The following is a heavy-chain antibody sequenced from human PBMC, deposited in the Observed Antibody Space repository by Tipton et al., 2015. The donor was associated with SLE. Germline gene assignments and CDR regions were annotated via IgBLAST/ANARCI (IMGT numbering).Heavy chain of an antibody. CDR3: ARGTLRTTFALRCRGGSCSSWYFDL. CDR1: GDSISTYY. Sequence: LRLSCTVSGDSISTYYWSWFRQPPGRGLEWVGCIHYSGTTKYNSSLQSRVTISEDTSKNQFSLKLASVTAADTAVYYCARGTLRTTFALRCRGGSCSSWYFDLWGRGSLVTVSS. J-gene: IGHJ2*01. CDR2: IHYSGTT. D-gene: IGHD2-15*01. V-gene: IGHV4-59*01.